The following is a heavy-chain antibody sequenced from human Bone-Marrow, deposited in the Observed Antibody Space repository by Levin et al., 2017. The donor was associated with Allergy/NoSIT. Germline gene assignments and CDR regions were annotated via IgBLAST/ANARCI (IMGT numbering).Heavy chain of an antibody. CDR2: IYSGGTT. CDR3: ARIPGANDWC. V-gene: IGHV3-66*01. CDR1: GFTVSNNY. Sequence: GGSLRLSCVASGFTVSNNYMTWVRQAPGKGLEWVSLIYSGGTTLYADSVKGRFAISRDSSKNTMYLQMNSLRAEDTAVYYCARIPGANDWCWGQGTLVTVSS. D-gene: IGHD3-9*01. J-gene: IGHJ4*02.